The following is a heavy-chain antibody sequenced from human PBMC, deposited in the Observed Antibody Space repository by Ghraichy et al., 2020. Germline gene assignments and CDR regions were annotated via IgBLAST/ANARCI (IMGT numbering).Heavy chain of an antibody. D-gene: IGHD1-14*01. CDR3: AREGMDYGMDV. J-gene: IGHJ6*02. CDR2: IYYSGST. V-gene: IGHV4-39*02. CDR1: GGSISSSGYY. Sequence: SETLSLTCTVPGGSISSSGYYWGWIRQPPGKGLEWIGSIYYSGSTYYRPSLKSRVTISVDTSKNQFSLKLSSLTAADTAVYYCAREGMDYGMDVWGQGTTVTVSS.